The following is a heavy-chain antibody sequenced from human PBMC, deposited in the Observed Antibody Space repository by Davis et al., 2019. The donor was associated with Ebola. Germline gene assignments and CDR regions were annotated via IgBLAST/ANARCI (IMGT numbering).Heavy chain of an antibody. CDR1: VYTFTSYY. CDR3: ARSITMIGVAYFDI. J-gene: IGHJ3*02. Sequence: ASVKVSCKASVYTFTSYYMHWVRQAPGQGLEWMGIINPSGGSTSYAQKFQGRVTMTTDTSTSTAYMELRSLRSDDTAVYYCARSITMIGVAYFDIWGQGTMVTVSS. V-gene: IGHV1-46*01. CDR2: INPSGGST. D-gene: IGHD3-22*01.